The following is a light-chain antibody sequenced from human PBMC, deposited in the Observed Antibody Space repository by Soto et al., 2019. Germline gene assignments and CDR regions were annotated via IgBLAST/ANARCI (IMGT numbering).Light chain of an antibody. CDR1: SSDVGSYNL. CDR2: EVY. V-gene: IGLV2-23*02. Sequence: QSALTQPASVSGSPGQSITISCTGSSSDVGSYNLVSWYQHHPGKGPKLMIHEVYKRPSGVSNRFSGSKSGNTASLTIAGLQADDEADYFCSSYVGGSTYVFGPATKLTVL. CDR3: SSYVGGSTYV. J-gene: IGLJ1*01.